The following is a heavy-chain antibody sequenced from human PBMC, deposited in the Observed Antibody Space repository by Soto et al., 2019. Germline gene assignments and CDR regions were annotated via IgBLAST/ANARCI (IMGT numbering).Heavy chain of an antibody. CDR2: INPNSGGT. J-gene: IGHJ4*02. D-gene: IGHD2-21*02. CDR1: GYTFTGYS. V-gene: IGHV1-2*04. CDR3: ARSPGGVVTAMYYFDY. Sequence: SSVKVSCKASGYTFTGYSRHWVRQAPGQGLEWMGWINPNSGGTNYAQKFQGWVAMTRDTSISTAYMELSRLRSDDTAVYYCARSPGGVVTAMYYFDYWGQGTLVTV.